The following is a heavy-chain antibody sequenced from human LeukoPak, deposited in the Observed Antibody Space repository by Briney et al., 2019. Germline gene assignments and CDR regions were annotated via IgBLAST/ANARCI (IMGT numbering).Heavy chain of an antibody. CDR3: AKAEGGIWSYSSSYSPLFDY. D-gene: IGHD6-13*01. V-gene: IGHV3-9*01. Sequence: PGGSLRLSCAASGFTFSSYAMSWVRQAPGKGLEWVSGISWNSGSIGYADSVKGRFTISRDNAKNSLYLQMNSLRAEDTALYYCAKAEGGIWSYSSSYSPLFDYWGQGTLVTVSS. J-gene: IGHJ4*02. CDR1: GFTFSSYA. CDR2: ISWNSGSI.